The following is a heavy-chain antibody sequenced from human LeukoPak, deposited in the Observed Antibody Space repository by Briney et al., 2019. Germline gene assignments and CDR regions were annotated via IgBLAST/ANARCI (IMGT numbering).Heavy chain of an antibody. CDR2: MREDGSEI. Sequence: GSLRLSCAASGFPFNVQTMSWVRQAPGKGLDWVASMREDGSEIHYVDSVKGRFTISRDNPKNSVYLQTNSLRDEDTAVYYCARGGATGGRFENWGQGTLVTVSS. CDR1: GFPFNVQT. CDR3: ARGGATGGRFEN. D-gene: IGHD1-26*01. J-gene: IGHJ4*02. V-gene: IGHV3-7*01.